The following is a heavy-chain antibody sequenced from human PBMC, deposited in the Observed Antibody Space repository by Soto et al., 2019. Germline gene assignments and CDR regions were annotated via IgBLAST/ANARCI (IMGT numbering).Heavy chain of an antibody. D-gene: IGHD2-2*03. V-gene: IGHV1-69*02. CDR1: GGTFSSYT. CDR2: IIPILGIA. CDR3: ARLDIVVVPGASNWFDP. Sequence: GASVKVSCKASGGTFSSYTISWVRQAPGQGLEWMGRIIPILGIANYAQKFQGRVTITADKSTSTAYMELSSLRSEDTAVYYCARLDIVVVPGASNWFDPWGQGTLVTVSS. J-gene: IGHJ5*02.